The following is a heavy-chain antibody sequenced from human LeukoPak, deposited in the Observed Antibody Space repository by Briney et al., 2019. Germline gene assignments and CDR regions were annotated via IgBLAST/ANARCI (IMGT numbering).Heavy chain of an antibody. CDR3: ARGGYYGSGFNWFDP. CDR1: GGSISSYY. D-gene: IGHD3-10*01. J-gene: IGHJ5*02. CDR2: IYYSGST. Sequence: SETLSLTCTVSGGSISSYYWSWIRQPPGRGLEWIGYIYYSGSTNYNPSLKSRVTISLDTSKNQFSLKLSSVTAADTAVYYCARGGYYGSGFNWFDPWGQGTLVTVSS. V-gene: IGHV4-59*01.